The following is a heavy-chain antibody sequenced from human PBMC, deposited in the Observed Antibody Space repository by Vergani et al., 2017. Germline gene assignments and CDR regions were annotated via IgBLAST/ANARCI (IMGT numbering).Heavy chain of an antibody. CDR1: EYSFGNYW. Sequence: EVALVQSGPEMRKPGESLKISCKGSEYSFGNYWIGWVRQMPGKGLEWMGIIYPADSDTRYSPAFQGQVTISADKYISTAFLQWDSLKASATSLYYCARHTTYTDSWGQGTLVTVSS. J-gene: IGHJ4*02. CDR2: IYPADSDT. V-gene: IGHV5-51*01. CDR3: ARHTTYTDS. D-gene: IGHD1-1*01.